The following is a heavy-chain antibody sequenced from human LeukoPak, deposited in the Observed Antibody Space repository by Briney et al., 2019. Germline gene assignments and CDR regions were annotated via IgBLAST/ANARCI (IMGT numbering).Heavy chain of an antibody. V-gene: IGHV4-59*07. D-gene: IGHD3-22*01. Sequence: SDTLSLTCTVSGGSMGSSYWSWIRQPPGKGLEWVGYIYYSGSTNYNPSPKSRVTRSVDTSKNQFSLKLTSVTAADTAVYYCASLRYYYDNSGYYYDYWGQGTLATVSS. J-gene: IGHJ4*02. CDR1: GGSMGSSY. CDR2: IYYSGST. CDR3: ASLRYYYDNSGYYYDY.